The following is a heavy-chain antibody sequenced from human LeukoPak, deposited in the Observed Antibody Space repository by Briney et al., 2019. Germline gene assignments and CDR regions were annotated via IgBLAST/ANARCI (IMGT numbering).Heavy chain of an antibody. J-gene: IGHJ5*02. D-gene: IGHD6-13*01. CDR2: INHSGST. CDR3: ARGRGARSSRWYNWFDP. V-gene: IGHV4-34*01. Sequence: TSETLSLTCAVYGGSFSAYYWSWIRQPPGKGLEWIGEINHSGSTNYNPSLKSRVTISIDTSKNQFSLEVSSVTAADTAVYYCARGRGARSSRWYNWFDPWGQGTLVTVSS. CDR1: GGSFSAYY.